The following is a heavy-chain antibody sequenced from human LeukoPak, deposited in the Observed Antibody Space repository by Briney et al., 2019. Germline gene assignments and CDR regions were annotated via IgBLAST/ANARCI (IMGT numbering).Heavy chain of an antibody. D-gene: IGHD6-19*01. Sequence: SVKVSCKASGGTFSSYAISWVRQAPGQGLEWMGRIIPIFGTANYAQKLQGRVTMTTDTSTSTAYMELRSLRSDDTAVYYCARDQGIAVAGNLGYWGQGTLVTVSS. CDR1: GGTFSSYA. CDR3: ARDQGIAVAGNLGY. J-gene: IGHJ4*02. V-gene: IGHV1-69*05. CDR2: IIPIFGTA.